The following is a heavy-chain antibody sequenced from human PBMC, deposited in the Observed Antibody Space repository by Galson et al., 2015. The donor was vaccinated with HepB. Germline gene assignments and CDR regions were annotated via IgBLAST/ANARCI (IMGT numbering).Heavy chain of an antibody. CDR2: IWKDGSNK. J-gene: IGHJ4*02. D-gene: IGHD6-19*01. CDR3: AREDATITVAALEY. Sequence: SLRLSCAASVFNFRTYGMSWVRQAPGKGLEWMALIWKDGSNKHYADSLKGRFRISRDNTKNTLFLEADSLRAEDTAVYYCAREDATITVAALEYWGQGVLVTVSS. CDR1: VFNFRTYG. V-gene: IGHV3-33*08.